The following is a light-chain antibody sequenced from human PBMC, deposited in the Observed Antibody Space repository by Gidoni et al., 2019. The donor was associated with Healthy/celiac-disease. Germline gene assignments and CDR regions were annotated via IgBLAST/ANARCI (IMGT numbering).Light chain of an antibody. Sequence: DIQMTQSPSSLSASVGARVTITCRASQSISSYLNWYQQKPGKAPKLLIYAASSLQSRVPSRFSGSGSGTDFTLTISSLQPEDFATYYCQQSDSTPPTFGQGTKVEIK. CDR2: AAS. CDR3: QQSDSTPPT. J-gene: IGKJ1*01. V-gene: IGKV1-39*01. CDR1: QSISSY.